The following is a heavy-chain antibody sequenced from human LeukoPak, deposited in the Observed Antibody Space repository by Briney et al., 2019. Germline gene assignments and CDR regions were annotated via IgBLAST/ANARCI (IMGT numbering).Heavy chain of an antibody. CDR3: ARHTYYYGSGSYYHKGPAKHRFDY. V-gene: IGHV4-59*08. D-gene: IGHD3-10*01. J-gene: IGHJ4*02. CDR2: IYYSGST. Sequence: PSETLSLTCTVSGGSISSYYWSWIRQPPGKGLEWIGYIYYSGSTNYNPSLKSRVTISVDTSKNQFSLKLSSVTAADTAVYYCARHTYYYGSGSYYHKGPAKHRFDYWGQGTLVTVSS. CDR1: GGSISSYY.